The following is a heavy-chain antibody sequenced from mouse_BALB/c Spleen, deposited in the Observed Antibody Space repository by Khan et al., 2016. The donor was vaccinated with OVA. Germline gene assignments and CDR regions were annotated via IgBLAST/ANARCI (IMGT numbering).Heavy chain of an antibody. CDR1: GYSFTLYY. D-gene: IGHD2-12*01. CDR2: VNPNNGDT. CDR3: ARGYEFFPY. Sequence: VQLQQSGPDLVKPGASVKISCKASGYSFTLYYMTWVRQSHGKSPEWIGRVNPNNGDTNYNQNFKGKAILTVDKSSNTAYMELRSLTSEHSAVFYCARGYEFFPYWGQGTLVTVSA. V-gene: IGHV1-26*01. J-gene: IGHJ3*01.